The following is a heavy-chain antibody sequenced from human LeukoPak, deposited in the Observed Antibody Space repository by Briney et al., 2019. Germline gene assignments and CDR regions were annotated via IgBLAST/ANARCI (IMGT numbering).Heavy chain of an antibody. J-gene: IGHJ4*02. V-gene: IGHV3-11*03. Sequence: PGGSLTLSCAASGFTFSDYYMSWIRQAPGKGLEWVSYISSSSRYTNHADSVKGRFTISRDNAKNSLYLQMNSLRDEDTAVYYCAKTSGARGVHGFDYWGQGSLVSVSS. CDR1: GFTFSDYY. CDR2: ISSSSRYT. CDR3: AKTSGARGVHGFDY. D-gene: IGHD3-10*01.